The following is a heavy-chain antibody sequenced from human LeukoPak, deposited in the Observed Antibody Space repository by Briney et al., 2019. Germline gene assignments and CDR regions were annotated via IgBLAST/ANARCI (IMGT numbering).Heavy chain of an antibody. V-gene: IGHV4-39*01. J-gene: IGHJ4*02. CDR3: ARHGIAVARTRFDY. CDR2: TSYSGST. CDR1: GGSISSSSYS. Sequence: SETLSLTCTVSGGSISSSSYSWGWIRQPPGKGLEWIGSTSYSGSTYYNPSLKSRVTISVDTSKNQFSLKLSSVTAADTAVYYCARHGIAVARTRFDYWGQGTLVTVSS. D-gene: IGHD6-19*01.